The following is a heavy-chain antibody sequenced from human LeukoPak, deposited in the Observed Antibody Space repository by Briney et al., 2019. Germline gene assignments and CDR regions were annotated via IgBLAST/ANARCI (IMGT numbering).Heavy chain of an antibody. CDR3: ARGGGLDV. J-gene: IGHJ6*02. D-gene: IGHD3-16*01. CDR2: ISGSSGII. CDR1: GFTFNTYT. Sequence: GGSLRLSCAASGFTFNTYTMNWVRQAPGKGLEWVSYISGSSGIIDYADSVRGRFTISRDNAKNSLYLQMNSLRAEDTAVYYCARGGGLDVWGQGATVTVSS. V-gene: IGHV3-48*01.